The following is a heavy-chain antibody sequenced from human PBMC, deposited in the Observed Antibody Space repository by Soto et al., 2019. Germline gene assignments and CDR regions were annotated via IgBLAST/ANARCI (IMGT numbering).Heavy chain of an antibody. CDR2: ISAYNGNT. CDR3: ARDGNLNYYDSSGYYVFDY. V-gene: IGHV1-18*01. CDR1: GYTFTSYG. D-gene: IGHD3-22*01. Sequence: ASVKVSCKASGYTFTSYGISWVRQAPVQGLEWMGWISAYNGNTNYAQKLQGRVTMTTDTSTSTAYMELRSLRSDDTAVYYCARDGNLNYYDSSGYYVFDYWGQGTLVTSPQ. J-gene: IGHJ4*02.